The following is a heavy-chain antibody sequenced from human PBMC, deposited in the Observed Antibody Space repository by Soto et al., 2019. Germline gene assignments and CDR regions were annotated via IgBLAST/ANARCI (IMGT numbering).Heavy chain of an antibody. V-gene: IGHV3-21*01. CDR2: ISSSSSYI. CDR3: ARDDYDRDPLYYYYYGMDV. Sequence: EVQLVVSGGGLVKPGGSLRLSCAASGFTFSSYSMNWVRQAPGKGLEWVSSISSSSSYIYYADSVKGRFTISRDNAKNSLYLQMNSLRAEDTAVYYCARDDYDRDPLYYYYYGMDVWGQGTTVTVSS. D-gene: IGHD3-9*01. CDR1: GFTFSSYS. J-gene: IGHJ6*02.